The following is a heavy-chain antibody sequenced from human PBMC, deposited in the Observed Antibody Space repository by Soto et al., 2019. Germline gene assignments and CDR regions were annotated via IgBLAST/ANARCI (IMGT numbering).Heavy chain of an antibody. CDR2: ISSSGTTI. J-gene: IGHJ4*02. Sequence: PGGSLRLSCAASGFTFSSYEMNWVRQAPGKGLEWVSYISSSGTTIYYADSVKGRFTISRDNAKNSLYLQMNSLRAEDTAVYYCARDLAGTSYWGQGTLVTVSS. CDR1: GFTFSSYE. D-gene: IGHD1-7*01. V-gene: IGHV3-48*03. CDR3: ARDLAGTSY.